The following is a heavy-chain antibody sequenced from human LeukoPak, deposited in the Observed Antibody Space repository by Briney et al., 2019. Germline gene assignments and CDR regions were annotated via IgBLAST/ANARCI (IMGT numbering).Heavy chain of an antibody. V-gene: IGHV3-11*01. J-gene: IGHJ4*02. CDR3: ARVHSGSYYGIDY. D-gene: IGHD3-10*01. CDR2: ISSSGSTI. Sequence: GGSLRLSCAASGFTFSDYYMSSIRQAPGKGLEWVSYISSSGSTIYYADSVKGRFTISRDNANNSLYLQMNSLRAEDTAVYYCARVHSGSYYGIDYWGQGTLVTVSS. CDR1: GFTFSDYY.